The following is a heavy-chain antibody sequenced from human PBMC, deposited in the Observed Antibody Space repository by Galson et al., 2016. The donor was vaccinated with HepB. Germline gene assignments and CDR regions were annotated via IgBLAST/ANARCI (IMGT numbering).Heavy chain of an antibody. D-gene: IGHD2-2*01. CDR3: ARDQKRVGGLHLALVPAAPSDGMDV. J-gene: IGHJ6*04. Sequence: SVKVSCKASGYTFDSHGISWVRLAPGQGLEWMGWISPYNGNRKFAQKFRGRVSMTTDTYTSTVYMELRSLRSDDTAVYYCARDQKRVGGLHLALVPAAPSDGMDVWGKGTTVTVSS. CDR1: GYTFDSHG. V-gene: IGHV1-18*01. CDR2: ISPYNGNR.